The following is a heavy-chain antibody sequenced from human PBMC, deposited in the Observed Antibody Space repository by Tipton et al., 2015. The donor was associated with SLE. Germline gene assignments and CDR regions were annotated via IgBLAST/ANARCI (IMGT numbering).Heavy chain of an antibody. V-gene: IGHV4-28*03. CDR1: GYSISTSDSNW. CDR3: ARGCSSSTCEPFYFFGMDV. D-gene: IGHD2-2*01. Sequence: TLSLTCAVSGYSISTSDSNWWGWIRQPPGKGLEWIGYIYYRGTAYYNPSLRSRVTVSVDTSKNQFSLRLNSVTAADTAVYYCARGCSSSTCEPFYFFGMDVWGQGTTVTVSS. J-gene: IGHJ6*02. CDR2: IYYRGTA.